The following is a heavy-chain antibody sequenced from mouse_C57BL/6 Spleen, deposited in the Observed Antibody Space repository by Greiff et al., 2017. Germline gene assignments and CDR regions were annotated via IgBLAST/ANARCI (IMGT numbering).Heavy chain of an antibody. CDR1: GYAFSSSW. J-gene: IGHJ4*01. V-gene: IGHV1-82*01. Sequence: LQLQQSGPELVKPGASVKISCKASGYAFSSSWMNWVKQRPGKGLEWIGRIYPGEGDTNYNGKFKGKATLTADKSSSTAYMQLSSLTSEDSAVYFCARDYGSSAYAMDYWGQGTSVTVSS. CDR3: ARDYGSSAYAMDY. D-gene: IGHD1-1*01. CDR2: IYPGEGDT.